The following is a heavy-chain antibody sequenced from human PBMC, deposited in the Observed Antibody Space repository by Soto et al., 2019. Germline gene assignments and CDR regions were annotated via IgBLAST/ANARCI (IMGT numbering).Heavy chain of an antibody. CDR3: AKEGTAMVTDY. J-gene: IGHJ4*02. Sequence: QVQLVESGGGVVQPGRSLRLSCAASGFTFSSYGMHWVRQAPGKGLEWVAVISYDGSNKYYADSVKGRFTISRDNSKNTLYLQKNSLRAEDTAVYYCAKEGTAMVTDYWGQGTLVTVSS. CDR1: GFTFSSYG. CDR2: ISYDGSNK. V-gene: IGHV3-30*18. D-gene: IGHD5-18*01.